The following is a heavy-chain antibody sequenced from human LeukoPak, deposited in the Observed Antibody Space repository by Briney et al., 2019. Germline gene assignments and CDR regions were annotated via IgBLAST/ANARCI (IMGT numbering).Heavy chain of an antibody. J-gene: IGHJ4*02. CDR1: GYSFTSYW. V-gene: IGHV1-18*04. CDR3: ARDEYGDYGDY. D-gene: IGHD4-17*01. CDR2: ISAYNGNT. Sequence: GESLKISCRGSGYSFTSYWIGWVRQAPGQGLEWMGWISAYNGNTNYAQKLQGRVTMTTDTSTSTAYMELRSLRSDDTAVYYCARDEYGDYGDYWGQGTLVTVSS.